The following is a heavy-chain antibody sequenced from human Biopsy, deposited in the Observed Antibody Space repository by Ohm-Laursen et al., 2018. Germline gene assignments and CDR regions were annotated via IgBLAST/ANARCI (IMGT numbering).Heavy chain of an antibody. CDR3: AKGRVGNSGSLDI. CDR1: GFTFSSYA. V-gene: IGHV3-23*01. Sequence: SLRLSCTASGFTFSSYAINWVRQAPGKGLAWVSAITVSADTTYYADSVCGRFTVSRDNSQNTLYLQMNSLRAEDTAIYYCAKGRVGNSGSLDIWGHGTMVTVSS. CDR2: ITVSADTT. D-gene: IGHD1-1*01. J-gene: IGHJ3*02.